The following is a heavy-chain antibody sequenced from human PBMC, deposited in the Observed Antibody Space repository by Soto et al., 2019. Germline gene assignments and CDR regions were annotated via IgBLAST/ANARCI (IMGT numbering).Heavy chain of an antibody. V-gene: IGHV3-13*01. CDR3: ARGQEVGAHFFDS. CDR2: IGIAGDT. Sequence: GGSLRLSCEASGFTFSGFDMHWVRQPTGKGLEWVSTIGIAGDTYYAVSVKGRFTISRDNAKNSLSLQMNSLRAGDTAVYFCARGQEVGAHFFDSWGQGTQVTVSS. J-gene: IGHJ4*02. D-gene: IGHD2-15*01. CDR1: GFTFSGFD.